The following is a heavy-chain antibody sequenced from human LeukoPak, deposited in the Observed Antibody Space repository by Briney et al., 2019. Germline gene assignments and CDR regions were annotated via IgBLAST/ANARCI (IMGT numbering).Heavy chain of an antibody. CDR1: GGSFSGSY. Sequence: PSETLSLTCAVYGGSFSGSYWCWIRQPPGKGLEWIGEINHSGSTNYNPSLKSRVTISVDTSKNQSSLKLSSVTAADTAVYYCARDPYYYDSSGYYYDYWGQGTLVTVSS. V-gene: IGHV4-34*01. CDR3: ARDPYYYDSSGYYYDY. D-gene: IGHD3-22*01. J-gene: IGHJ4*02. CDR2: INHSGST.